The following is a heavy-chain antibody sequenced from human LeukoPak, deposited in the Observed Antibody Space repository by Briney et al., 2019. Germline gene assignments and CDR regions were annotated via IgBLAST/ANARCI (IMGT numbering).Heavy chain of an antibody. V-gene: IGHV3-30*02. CDR1: GFTFSSYA. Sequence: GGSLRLSCAASGFTFSSYAMSWVRQAPGKGLEWVAYIQYDGSNEQYADSVKGRFSISRDSSKNILYLQMNSLRAEDTAVYYCAKDRCSNGVGCYYYYMDVWGKGTSVTISS. CDR2: IQYDGSNE. J-gene: IGHJ6*03. D-gene: IGHD2-8*01. CDR3: AKDRCSNGVGCYYYYMDV.